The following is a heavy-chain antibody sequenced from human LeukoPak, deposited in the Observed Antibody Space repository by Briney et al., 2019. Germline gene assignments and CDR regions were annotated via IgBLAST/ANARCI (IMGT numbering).Heavy chain of an antibody. D-gene: IGHD3-10*01. J-gene: IGHJ5*02. CDR3: ARGRYYYGSGSYYNVGWFDP. V-gene: IGHV4-34*01. Sequence: SETLSLTCAVYGGSFSDYYWSWIRQPPGTGLEWIGEINHSGSTNYNPSLKSRVTISVDTSKNQFSLKLSSVTAADTAVYYCARGRYYYGSGSYYNVGWFDPWGQGTLVTVSS. CDR1: GGSFSDYY. CDR2: INHSGST.